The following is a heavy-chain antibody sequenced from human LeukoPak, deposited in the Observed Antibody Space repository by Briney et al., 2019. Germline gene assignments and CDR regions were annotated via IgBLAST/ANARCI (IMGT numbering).Heavy chain of an antibody. CDR2: INAGNGNT. V-gene: IGHV1-3*01. CDR3: ARGPPPYTEGDLFYYYGLDV. J-gene: IGHJ6*02. Sequence: WASVKVSCKASGYTFTSYVIHWVRQAPGQRLEWMGWINAGNGNTKYSQKFQGRVPITRDTSASTAYMELSSLRSDDTAVYYCARGPPPYTEGDLFYYYGLDVWGQGTTVTVSS. D-gene: IGHD3-16*01. CDR1: GYTFTSYV.